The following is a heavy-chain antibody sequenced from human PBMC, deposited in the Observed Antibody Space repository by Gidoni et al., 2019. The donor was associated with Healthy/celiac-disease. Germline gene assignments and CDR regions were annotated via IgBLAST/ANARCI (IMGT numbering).Heavy chain of an antibody. CDR1: GGSISSSSYY. D-gene: IGHD4-17*01. CDR2: IYYSGST. CDR3: ARHLIYGDYEDY. J-gene: IGHJ4*02. Sequence: QLQLQESGPGLVKPSETLSLTCTVSGGSISSSSYYWGWIRQPPGKGLEWIGSIYYSGSTYYNPSLKSRVTISVDTSKNQFSLKLSSVTAADTAVYYCARHLIYGDYEDYWGQGTLVTVSS. V-gene: IGHV4-39*01.